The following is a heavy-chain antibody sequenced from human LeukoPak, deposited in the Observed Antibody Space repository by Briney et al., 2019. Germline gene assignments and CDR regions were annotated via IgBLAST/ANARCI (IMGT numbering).Heavy chain of an antibody. J-gene: IGHJ6*03. CDR1: GFIFSDYS. D-gene: IGHD6-13*01. CDR2: TGGSSSYK. V-gene: IGHV3-21*01. CDR3: ARDMSSSLIYYYYDYMDV. Sequence: PGGSLRLSCAASGFIFSDYSMNWVRQAPGKGLEWVASTGGSSSYKHYADSVRGRFTISRDNAKNSLFLQMNSLRVEDTAVYYCARDMSSSLIYYYYDYMDVWGKGTTVTVSS.